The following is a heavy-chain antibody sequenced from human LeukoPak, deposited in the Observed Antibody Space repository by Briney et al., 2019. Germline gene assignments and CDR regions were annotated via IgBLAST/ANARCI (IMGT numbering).Heavy chain of an antibody. J-gene: IGHJ4*02. CDR2: INSDGSST. CDR3: VGDYGSGPFDY. D-gene: IGHD3-10*01. V-gene: IGHV3-74*01. CDR1: GFTFSSYW. Sequence: GESLRLSCAASGFTFSSYWMHWVRQAPGKGLVWVSRINSDGSSTSYADSVKGRFTISRDNAKNTLYLQMNSLRAEDTAVYYCVGDYGSGPFDYWGQGTLVTVSS.